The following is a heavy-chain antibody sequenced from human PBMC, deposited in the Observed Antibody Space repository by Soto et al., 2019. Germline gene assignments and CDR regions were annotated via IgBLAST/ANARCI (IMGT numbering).Heavy chain of an antibody. CDR3: ARSHYDILTGSPRDAFDI. D-gene: IGHD3-9*01. CDR2: IYPGDSDT. J-gene: IGHJ3*02. CDR1: GYSFTSYW. Sequence: EVQLVQSGAEVKKPGESLKISCKGSGYSFTSYWIGWVRQMPGKGLEWMGIIYPGDSDTRYSPSFQGQVTISADKSISTAYLQWSSLKASDTAMYYCARSHYDILTGSPRDAFDIWGQGTMVTVSS. V-gene: IGHV5-51*01.